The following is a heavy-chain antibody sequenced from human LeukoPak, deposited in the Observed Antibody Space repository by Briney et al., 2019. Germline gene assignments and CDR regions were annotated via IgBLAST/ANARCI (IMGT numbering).Heavy chain of an antibody. J-gene: IGHJ2*01. CDR2: ISSSSSYI. CDR1: GFTFSSYS. V-gene: IGHV3-21*01. CDR3: ANGGSLFGGYCYPYLYFDP. D-gene: IGHD2-21*02. Sequence: PGGSLRLSCAASGFTFSSYSMNWVRQAPGKGLEWVSSISSSSSYIYYADSVKGRFTISRDNAKNSLYLQMNSLRAEETAVYYGANGGSLFGGYCYPYLYFDPWGRGTLVTVSS.